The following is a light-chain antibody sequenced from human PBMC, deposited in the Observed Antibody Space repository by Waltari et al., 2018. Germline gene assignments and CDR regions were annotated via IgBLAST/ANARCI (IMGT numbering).Light chain of an antibody. Sequence: QSALTQPRSVSGSPGQSVTISCTGTSSDVGCYNYVSWYQQHPGKAPKLMIYDVSKRPSGVPDRFSGSKSGNTASLTISGLQADDEADYYCCSYAGSYTGVFGTGSKVTVL. V-gene: IGLV2-11*01. CDR1: SSDVGCYNY. CDR2: DVS. CDR3: CSYAGSYTGV. J-gene: IGLJ1*01.